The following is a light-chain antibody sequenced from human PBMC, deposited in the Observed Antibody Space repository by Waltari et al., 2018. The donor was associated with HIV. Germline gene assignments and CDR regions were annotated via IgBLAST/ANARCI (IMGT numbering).Light chain of an antibody. CDR3: VTWDFSLSAVV. CDR1: SSNIGNNY. Sequence: QSVLTQPPSVSAAPGQKVFISCSGSSSNIGNNYVSWYQQLPGTAPKLLMYDSNKGPSGMPDRFSCAKSGTSSTLAITGLQTGDEADYYCVTWDFSLSAVVFGGGTKLTVL. V-gene: IGLV1-51*01. CDR2: DSN. J-gene: IGLJ3*02.